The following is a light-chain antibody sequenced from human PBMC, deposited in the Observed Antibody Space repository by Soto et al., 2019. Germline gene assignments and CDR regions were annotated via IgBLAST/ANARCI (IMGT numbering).Light chain of an antibody. J-gene: IGKJ3*01. CDR3: QQYNEWPVA. V-gene: IGKV3-15*01. CDR2: DKS. CDR1: QSVNNN. Sequence: DRVMTQSPATLSASPGERVSISCRASQSVNNNLAWYQQKPGQAPRLLIFDKSSRAPGVPARFSGRGAGTEFTLTIISLQSEDFGVYYWQQYNEWPVAFGPGTKVDIK.